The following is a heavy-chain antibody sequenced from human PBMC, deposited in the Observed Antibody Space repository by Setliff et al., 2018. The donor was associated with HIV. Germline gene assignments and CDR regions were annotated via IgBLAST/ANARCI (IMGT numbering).Heavy chain of an antibody. CDR2: INQDESEK. V-gene: IGHV3-7*04. Sequence: PGGSLRLSCAVSGFIFRNYGMTWVRQAPGRGLEWVASINQDESEKYYVDSVKGRFTISRDNAKNSLYLQMNSLRAEDTAVYYCARGGVLGNYYYYGMDVWGQGTTVTVSS. D-gene: IGHD3-10*01. CDR1: GFIFRNYG. CDR3: ARGGVLGNYYYYGMDV. J-gene: IGHJ6*02.